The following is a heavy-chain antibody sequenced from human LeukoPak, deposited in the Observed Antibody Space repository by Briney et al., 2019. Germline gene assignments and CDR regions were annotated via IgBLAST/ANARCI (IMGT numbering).Heavy chain of an antibody. CDR2: ISSSSSYI. J-gene: IGHJ6*03. CDR1: GFTFSSYS. Sequence: GGSLRLSCAASGFTFSSYSMNWVRQAPGKGLEWVSSISSSSSYIYYADLVKGRFTISRDNAKNSLYLQMNSLRAEDTAVYYCARWVSSYYYMDVWGKGTTVTVSS. D-gene: IGHD2/OR15-2a*01. CDR3: ARWVSSYYYMDV. V-gene: IGHV3-21*01.